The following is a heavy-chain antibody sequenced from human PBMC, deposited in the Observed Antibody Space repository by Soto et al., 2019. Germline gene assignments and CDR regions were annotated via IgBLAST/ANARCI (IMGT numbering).Heavy chain of an antibody. CDR3: TTQKDYYYDSSGYLMDY. J-gene: IGHJ4*02. CDR1: VFTFSNAW. CDR2: IKSKTDGGTT. V-gene: IGHV3-15*07. Sequence: EVQLVESGGGLVKPGGSLRLSCAASVFTFSNAWMNWVRQAPGKGLEWVGRIKSKTDGGTTDYAAPVKGRFTISRDDSKNTLYLQMNSLKTEDTAVYYCTTQKDYYYDSSGYLMDYWGQGTLVTVSS. D-gene: IGHD3-22*01.